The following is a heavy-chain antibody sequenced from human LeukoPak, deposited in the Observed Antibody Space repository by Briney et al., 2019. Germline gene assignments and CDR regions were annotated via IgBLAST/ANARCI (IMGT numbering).Heavy chain of an antibody. CDR2: FNRDGSTT. D-gene: IGHD2-15*01. V-gene: IGHV3-74*01. J-gene: IGHJ4*02. CDR3: ARVRSGGTYYDY. Sequence: GGSLRLSCAASGFTFTSYWMHWVRQAPGKGLVWFSRFNRDGSTTSYADSVKGRFTISRDNAENTLYLQMNSLRAEDTAVYHCARVRSGGTYYDYWGQGTLVTVSS. CDR1: GFTFTSYW.